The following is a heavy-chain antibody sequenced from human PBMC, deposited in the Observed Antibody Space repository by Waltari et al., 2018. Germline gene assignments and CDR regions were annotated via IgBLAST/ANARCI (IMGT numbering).Heavy chain of an antibody. CDR1: GFTFSSYA. Sequence: EVQLVESGGGLVQPGGSLRLSCAASGFTFSSYAMSWVRQAPGKGLEWVSAISGSGGSTYYADSVKGRFTISRDNAKNSLYLQMNSLRAEDTAVYYCAREVRLRWEAGDYWGQGTLVTVSS. CDR3: AREVRLRWEAGDY. J-gene: IGHJ4*02. CDR2: ISGSGGST. V-gene: IGHV3-23*04. D-gene: IGHD4-17*01.